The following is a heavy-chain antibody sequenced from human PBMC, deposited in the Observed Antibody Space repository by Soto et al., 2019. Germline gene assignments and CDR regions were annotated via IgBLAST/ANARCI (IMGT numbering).Heavy chain of an antibody. D-gene: IGHD4-4*01. CDR3: AKGLSYSVLDY. CDR2: ISYDGSNK. J-gene: IGHJ4*02. Sequence: QLQLVESGGGVVQPGRSLRLSCAASGFTFSTYGMHWVRQAPGKGLEWVAVISYDGSNKYYADSVKGRFTISRDNSKYTLSLQIISLRAQDTAVQYCAKGLSYSVLDYWGQGTLVTVSS. V-gene: IGHV3-30*18. CDR1: GFTFSTYG.